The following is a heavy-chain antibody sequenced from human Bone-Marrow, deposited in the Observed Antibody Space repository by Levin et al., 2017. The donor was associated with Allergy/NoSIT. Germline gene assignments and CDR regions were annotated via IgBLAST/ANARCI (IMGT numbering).Heavy chain of an antibody. V-gene: IGHV3-30*18. CDR1: GFSFRSHA. CDR3: AKEMYREHAYEFVSDV. J-gene: IGHJ3*01. D-gene: IGHD3-3*01. CDR2: ISYDGSKK. Sequence: GGSLRLSCAASGFSFRSHAMHWVRQAPGKGLEWVAFISYDGSKKYSADSVKGRFTISRDNSKNTLNLQMNSLRAEDTALYYCAKEMYREHAYEFVSDVWGQGTMVSVSS.